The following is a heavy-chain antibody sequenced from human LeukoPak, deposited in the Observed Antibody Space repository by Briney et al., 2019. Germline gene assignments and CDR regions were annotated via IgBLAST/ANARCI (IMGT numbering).Heavy chain of an antibody. CDR2: MNPNNGNT. J-gene: IGHJ4*02. CDR3: ARATPGGLHGYSFDY. Sequence: GASVKVSCKSSGYTFTNYDINWVRQATGQGREWMGWMNPNNGNTGFAQKFQDRVSMTRDTSINTAYMELTSLRSGDTAVYYCARATPGGLHGYSFDYWGQGTVVTVYS. D-gene: IGHD5-24*01. V-gene: IGHV1-8*02. CDR1: GYTFTNYD.